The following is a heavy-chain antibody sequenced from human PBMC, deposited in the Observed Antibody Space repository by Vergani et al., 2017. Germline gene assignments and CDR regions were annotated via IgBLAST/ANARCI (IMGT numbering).Heavy chain of an antibody. D-gene: IGHD3-3*01. CDR3: ASDFWSGYPPYQFDY. V-gene: IGHV3-33*08. CDR1: GFTFSSYA. CDR2: IWYDGSNK. Sequence: VQLLESGGGLVQPGGSLRLSCAASGFTFSSYAMSWVRQAPGKGLEWVAVIWYDGSNKYYADSVKGRFTISRDNSKNTLYLQMNSLRAEDTAVYYCASDFWSGYPPYQFDYWGQGTLVTVSS. J-gene: IGHJ4*02.